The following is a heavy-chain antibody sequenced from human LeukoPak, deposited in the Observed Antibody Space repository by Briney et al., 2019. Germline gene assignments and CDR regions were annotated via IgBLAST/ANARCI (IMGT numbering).Heavy chain of an antibody. CDR1: GFTFSTYG. J-gene: IGHJ4*02. Sequence: PGGSLRLSCAASGFTFSTYGMHWVRQAPGKGLEWVAVISYDGRNTYYGDSVKGRFTISRDNSKDTLYLQMNSLSAEDTAVYFCAKGHASEPLYTSGWYDDFDHRGQGTLVTVSS. D-gene: IGHD6-19*01. V-gene: IGHV3-30*18. CDR2: ISYDGRNT. CDR3: AKGHASEPLYTSGWYDDFDH.